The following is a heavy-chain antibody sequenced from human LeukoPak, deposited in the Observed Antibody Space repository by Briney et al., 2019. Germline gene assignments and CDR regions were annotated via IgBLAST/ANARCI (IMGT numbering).Heavy chain of an antibody. CDR3: ARGPDYDYIWGSYRRSNWFDP. Sequence: SETLSLTCAVYGGSFKGYYWSWIRQPPGKGLEWIGEINHSGSTNYNPSLKSRVTISVDTSQPPFSLTLISVTATDTAVYYCARGPDYDYIWGSYRRSNWFDPWGQGTLVTVSS. CDR1: GGSFKGYY. V-gene: IGHV4-34*01. CDR2: INHSGST. J-gene: IGHJ5*02. D-gene: IGHD3-16*02.